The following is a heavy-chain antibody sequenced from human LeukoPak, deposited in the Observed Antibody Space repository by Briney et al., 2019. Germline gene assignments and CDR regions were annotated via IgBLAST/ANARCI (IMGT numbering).Heavy chain of an antibody. V-gene: IGHV4-30-4*08. CDR2: IYYSGST. D-gene: IGHD6-6*01. CDR1: GGSISSGDYY. Sequence: SETLSLTCTVSGGSISSGDYYWSWIRQPPGKGLEWIGYIYYSGSTYYNPSLKSRVTISVDTSNNQFSLKLNSVTAADTAVYYCAREASSSPTVDWFDPWGQGTLVTVSS. J-gene: IGHJ5*02. CDR3: AREASSSPTVDWFDP.